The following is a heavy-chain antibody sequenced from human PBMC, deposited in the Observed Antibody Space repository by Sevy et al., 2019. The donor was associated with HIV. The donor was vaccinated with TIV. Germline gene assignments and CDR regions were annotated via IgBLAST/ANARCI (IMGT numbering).Heavy chain of an antibody. Sequence: ASGKVSCKVSGYTLIEFSMHWVRQAPGKGLEWMGGFDPEDGETIYDQRFQGRVTMTEDTSTDTAYMELSSLRSEDTAVYYCATGLPGEYVDCSSCYSDYFAYWGQGTLVTVSS. J-gene: IGHJ4*02. CDR2: FDPEDGET. CDR1: GYTLIEFS. CDR3: ATGLPGEYVDCSSCYSDYFAY. V-gene: IGHV1-24*01. D-gene: IGHD2-15*01.